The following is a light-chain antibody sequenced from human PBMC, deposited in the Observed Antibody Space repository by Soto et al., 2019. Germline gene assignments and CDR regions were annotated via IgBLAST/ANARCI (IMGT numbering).Light chain of an antibody. J-gene: IGLJ2*01. V-gene: IGLV2-14*01. CDR1: SSDVGGYNY. CDR3: SSYTRSSPVV. Sequence: QSALTQPASVSGSPGQSITISCTGTSSDVGGYNYVSWYQQHPGKAPKLMIYDVSNRPSGVSNRFSGSKSGNTASLTISGPQAEDEADYYRSSYTRSSPVVFGGGTKLTVL. CDR2: DVS.